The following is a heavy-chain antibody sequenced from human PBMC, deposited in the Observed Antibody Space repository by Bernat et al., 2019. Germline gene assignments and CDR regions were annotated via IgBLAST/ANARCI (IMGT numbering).Heavy chain of an antibody. Sequence: EVQLLESGGGLVQPGGSLRLSCAASGFTFSSYAMTWVRQAPGKGLEWVSAISGSGGSTYYADSVKGRFAISRDNSKNTLYLQMNSLRAEDTAVYYCATGAAYCGGDYYSVLAYWGQGTLVTVSS. V-gene: IGHV3-23*01. CDR1: GFTFSSYA. J-gene: IGHJ4*02. D-gene: IGHD2-21*02. CDR3: ATGAAYCGGDYYSVLAY. CDR2: ISGSGGST.